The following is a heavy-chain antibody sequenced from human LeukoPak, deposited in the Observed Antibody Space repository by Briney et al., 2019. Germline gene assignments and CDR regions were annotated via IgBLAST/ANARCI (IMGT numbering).Heavy chain of an antibody. Sequence: GASVKVSCKASGYTFTGYYMHWVRQAPGQGLEWMGWINPNSGGTNYAQKFQGWVTMTRDTSISTAYMELSRLRSEDTAVYYCARDRQGSSWYNYYYGMDVWGQGTTVTVSS. D-gene: IGHD6-13*01. CDR1: GYTFTGYY. CDR3: ARDRQGSSWYNYYYGMDV. CDR2: INPNSGGT. J-gene: IGHJ6*02. V-gene: IGHV1-2*04.